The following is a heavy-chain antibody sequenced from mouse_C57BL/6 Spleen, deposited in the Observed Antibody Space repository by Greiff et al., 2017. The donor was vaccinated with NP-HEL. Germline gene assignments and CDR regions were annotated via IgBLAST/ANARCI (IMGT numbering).Heavy chain of an antibody. D-gene: IGHD2-1*01. Sequence: QVQLQQPGAELVRPGTSVKLSCKASGYTFTSYWMHWVKQRPGQGLEWIGVIDPSDSYTNYNQKFKGKATLTVDTSSSTAYMQLSSLTSEDSAVYYCARLEGGYDNYEYAMDYWGQGTSVTVSS. V-gene: IGHV1-59*01. CDR3: ARLEGGYDNYEYAMDY. CDR1: GYTFTSYW. CDR2: IDPSDSYT. J-gene: IGHJ4*01.